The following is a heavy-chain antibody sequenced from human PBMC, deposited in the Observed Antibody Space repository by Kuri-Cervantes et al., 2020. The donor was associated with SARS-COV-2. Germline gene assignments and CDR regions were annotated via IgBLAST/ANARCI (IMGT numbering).Heavy chain of an antibody. CDR1: GYTFTSYD. J-gene: IGHJ3*02. D-gene: IGHD2-2*01. CDR2: MNPNSANT. V-gene: IGHV1-8*02. CDR3: ARDGGYSSTSCYLESLITRGGDAFDI. Sequence: ASVKVSCKASGYTFTSYDINWVRQATGQGLEWMGWMNPNSANTGYAQKLQGRVTMTTDTSTSTAYMELRSLRSDDTAVYYCARDGGYSSTSCYLESLITRGGDAFDIWGQGTMVTVSS.